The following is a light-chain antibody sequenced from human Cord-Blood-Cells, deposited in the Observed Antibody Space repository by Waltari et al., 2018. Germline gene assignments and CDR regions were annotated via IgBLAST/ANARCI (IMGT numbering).Light chain of an antibody. Sequence: QSALPQPASVSGSPGQSITISCTGTSSDVGGHNYVSWYQQHPGKAPKLMSYDVSNRPSGVCNRFSGSKSGNTASLTISGLQAEDEADYYCSSYTSSSTVVFGGGTKLTVL. CDR2: DVS. V-gene: IGLV2-14*01. CDR1: SSDVGGHNY. CDR3: SSYTSSSTVV. J-gene: IGLJ2*01.